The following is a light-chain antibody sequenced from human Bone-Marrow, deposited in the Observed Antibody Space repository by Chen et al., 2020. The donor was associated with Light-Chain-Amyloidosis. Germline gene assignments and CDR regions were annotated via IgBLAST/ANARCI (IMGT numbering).Light chain of an antibody. J-gene: IGKJ2*01. V-gene: IGKV4-1*01. CDR2: WAS. CDR3: QQYLSTPRT. CDR1: QSVLTSSKNKNY. Sequence: DIVMTQSPDSLAVSLGERATINCKSSQSVLTSSKNKNYLAWYQQKPGQPPKLLIYWASTRESGVPDRFSGSGSGTDFALTISSLQAEDVAVYDCQQYLSTPRTFGQGTKLEIK.